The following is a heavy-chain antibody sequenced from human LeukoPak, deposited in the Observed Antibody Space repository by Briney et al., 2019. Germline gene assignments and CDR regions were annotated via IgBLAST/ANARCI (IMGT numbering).Heavy chain of an antibody. CDR3: ARHKWFGELADYYYMDV. D-gene: IGHD3-10*01. V-gene: IGHV4-34*01. J-gene: IGHJ6*03. CDR2: INHSGSS. Sequence: SETLSLTCAVYGGSFSDYYWSWIRQPPGKGLEWIGEINHSGSSNYNPSLMSRVNISLDTSKNQFSLKLSSVTAADTAVYYCARHKWFGELADYYYMDVWGKGTTVTVSS. CDR1: GGSFSDYY.